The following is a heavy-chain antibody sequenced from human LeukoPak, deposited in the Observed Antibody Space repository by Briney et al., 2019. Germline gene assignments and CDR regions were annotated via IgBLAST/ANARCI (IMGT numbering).Heavy chain of an antibody. V-gene: IGHV3-7*01. CDR1: GFIFTNYW. J-gene: IGHJ4*02. D-gene: IGHD3-3*01. CDR2: IKQDGSET. CDR3: ARDFWGAYRVDYFDY. Sequence: GGSLRLSCAASGFIFTNYWMSWVRRAPGKGLEWVANIKQDGSETYYVDSVRGRFTISRDTAEKSLYLQMNSLRVEDTAVYYCARDFWGAYRVDYFDYWGQGTLVSVSS.